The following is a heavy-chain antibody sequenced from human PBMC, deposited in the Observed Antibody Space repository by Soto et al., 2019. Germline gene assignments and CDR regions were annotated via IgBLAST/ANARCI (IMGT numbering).Heavy chain of an antibody. V-gene: IGHV1-18*01. CDR2: ISAYNGNT. Sequence: KVSCKASGYTFTSYDISWVRQAPGQGLEWMGWISAYNGNTNYAQKLQGRVTMTTDTSTSTAYIELSSLRSEDTAVYYCATVYDSSGYYTFSFSHYGMDVWGQGTTVTVSS. J-gene: IGHJ6*02. CDR1: GYTFTSYD. D-gene: IGHD3-22*01. CDR3: ATVYDSSGYYTFSFSHYGMDV.